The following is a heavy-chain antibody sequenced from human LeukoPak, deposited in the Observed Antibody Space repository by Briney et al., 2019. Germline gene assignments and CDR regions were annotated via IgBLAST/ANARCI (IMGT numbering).Heavy chain of an antibody. D-gene: IGHD6-13*01. CDR2: ISYDGSNK. CDR1: GFTFSSYG. V-gene: IGHV3-30*18. CDR3: AKTAADDYYYYGMDV. J-gene: IGHJ6*02. Sequence: GRSLRLSCAASGFTFSSYGMHWVRQAPGKGLEWVAVISYDGSNKYYADSVKGRLTISRDNSKNTLYLQMNSLRAEDTAVYYCAKTAADDYYYYGMDVWGQGTTVTVSS.